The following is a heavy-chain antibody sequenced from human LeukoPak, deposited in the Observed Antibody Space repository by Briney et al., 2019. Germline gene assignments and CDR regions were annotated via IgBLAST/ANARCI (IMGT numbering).Heavy chain of an antibody. CDR1: GFTFNNAW. V-gene: IGHV3-15*01. Sequence: GGSLRLSCAASGFTFNNAWMSWVRQAPGKGLEWVGRIKSKTDGGTTDYAAPVKGRFTISRDDSKNTLYLQMNSLTADDTAVYYCGKDVGIGYDLIDHWGQGTLVTVSS. CDR2: IKSKTDGGTT. D-gene: IGHD5-12*01. CDR3: GKDVGIGYDLIDH. J-gene: IGHJ4*02.